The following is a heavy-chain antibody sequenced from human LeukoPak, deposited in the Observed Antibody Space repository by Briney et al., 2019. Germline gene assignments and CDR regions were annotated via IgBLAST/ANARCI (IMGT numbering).Heavy chain of an antibody. V-gene: IGHV4-31*03. CDR1: GGSISSGGYY. Sequence: SETLSLTCTVSGGSISSGGYYWSWIRQHPGKGLEWIGYIYYSGSTYYNPSLKSRVTISVDTSKNQFSLKLSSVTAADTAVYYCARAGKITSYYYYYYGMDVWGQGTTVTVSS. J-gene: IGHJ6*02. D-gene: IGHD4-23*01. CDR2: IYYSGST. CDR3: ARAGKITSYYYYYYGMDV.